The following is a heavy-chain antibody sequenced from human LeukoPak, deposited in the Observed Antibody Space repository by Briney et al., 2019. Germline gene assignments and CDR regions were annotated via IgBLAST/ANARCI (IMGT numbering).Heavy chain of an antibody. CDR1: GFTFSSYW. CDR2: INSDGSST. J-gene: IGHJ6*02. Sequence: PGGSLRLPCAASGFTFSSYWMHWVRQAPGKGLVWVSRINSDGSSTSYADSVKGRFTISRDNAKNTLYLQMNSLRAEDTAVYYCASGVRIPYGMDVWGQGTTVTVSS. CDR3: ASGVRIPYGMDV. D-gene: IGHD2-15*01. V-gene: IGHV3-74*01.